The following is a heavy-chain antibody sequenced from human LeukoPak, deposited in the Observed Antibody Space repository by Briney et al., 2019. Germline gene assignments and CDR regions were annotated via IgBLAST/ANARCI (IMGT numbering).Heavy chain of an antibody. CDR2: ISGSGGST. V-gene: IGHV3-23*01. J-gene: IGHJ1*01. D-gene: IGHD3-22*01. Sequence: GGSLRLSCAASGFTFSSYAMSWVRQAPGKGLEWVSAISGSGGSTYYADSVKGRFTISRDNSKNTLYLQMNSLRAEDTAVYYCAKEAISDYYDSSGYYATEYFQHWGQGTLATVSS. CDR3: AKEAISDYYDSSGYYATEYFQH. CDR1: GFTFSSYA.